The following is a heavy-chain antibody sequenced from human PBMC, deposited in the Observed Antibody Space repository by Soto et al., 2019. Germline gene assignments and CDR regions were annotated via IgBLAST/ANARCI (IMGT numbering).Heavy chain of an antibody. J-gene: IGHJ4*02. V-gene: IGHV4-30-2*01. D-gene: IGHD3-22*01. CDR3: ARDPQYTDSSGYYVSSGNFDY. Sequence: QVQLQESGSRLVRPSQTLSLTCSVSGGSVNSGGYSWSWIRQPPGKGLEWIGFISPSGSPAYNPKLKSRVTISVDTSKNELSLRLSSVTAADTAVYYCARDPQYTDSSGYYVSSGNFDYWGQGILVTVSS. CDR2: ISPSGSP. CDR1: GGSVNSGGYS.